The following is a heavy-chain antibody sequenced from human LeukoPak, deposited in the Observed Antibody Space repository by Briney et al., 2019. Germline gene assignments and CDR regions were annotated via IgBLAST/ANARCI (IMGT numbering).Heavy chain of an antibody. V-gene: IGHV1-2*02. CDR1: GYTFTGYY. J-gene: IGHJ4*02. D-gene: IGHD6-13*01. CDR2: INPNSGGT. CDR3: ARVDRGSSWFPLDY. Sequence: GASVKVSCKASGYTFTGYYMHWVRQAPGQGLEWMGWINPNSGGTNYAQKFQGRVTMTRNTSISTAYMELSSLRSEDTAVYYCARVDRGSSWFPLDYWGQGTLVTVSS.